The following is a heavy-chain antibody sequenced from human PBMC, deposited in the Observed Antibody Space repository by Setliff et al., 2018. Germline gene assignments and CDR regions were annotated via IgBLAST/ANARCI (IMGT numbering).Heavy chain of an antibody. CDR3: ARDGGEY. Sequence: PSETLSLTCAVYGGSFSDYWWSWIRQLPGKGLEWIGSIYYSGSTYYNPSLKSRVTISLDTSRNQVSLKLSSVTAADTAVYYCARDGGEYWGQGTLVTVSS. D-gene: IGHD3-16*01. CDR1: GGSFSDYW. J-gene: IGHJ4*02. V-gene: IGHV4-34*01. CDR2: IYYSGST.